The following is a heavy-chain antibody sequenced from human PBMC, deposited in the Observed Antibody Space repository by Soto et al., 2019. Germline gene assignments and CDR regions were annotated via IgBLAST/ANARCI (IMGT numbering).Heavy chain of an antibody. CDR2: IIPIFGTA. D-gene: IGHD3-22*01. Sequence: GPPVKVSCKASGGTFSSYAISWVRQAPGQGLEWMGGIIPIFGTANYAQKFQGRVTITADESTSTAYMELSSLRSEDTAVYYCARSKHPYHRFYYDSSGYLLLDYWGQGTLVTVSS. V-gene: IGHV1-69*13. CDR3: ARSKHPYHRFYYDSSGYLLLDY. J-gene: IGHJ4*02. CDR1: GGTFSSYA.